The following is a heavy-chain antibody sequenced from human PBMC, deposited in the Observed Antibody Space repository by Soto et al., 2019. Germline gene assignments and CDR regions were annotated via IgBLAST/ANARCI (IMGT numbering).Heavy chain of an antibody. V-gene: IGHV4-59*01. CDR3: ARVLGVGRDWFDP. CDR2: IYYRGST. CDR1: GGSITGYY. D-gene: IGHD3-16*01. J-gene: IGHJ5*02. Sequence: HVQLQESGPGLVKPSETLALPCSVSGGSITGYYWCWVRQPPGTGLEWIGYIYYRGSTNYNPSPKSRVTLSVDTSKNQFSLKLSSVTAADTAVYYCARVLGVGRDWFDPWGQGTLVTVSS.